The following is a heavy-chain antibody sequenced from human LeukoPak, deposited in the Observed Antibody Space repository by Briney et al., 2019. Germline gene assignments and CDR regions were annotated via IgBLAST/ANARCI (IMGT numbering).Heavy chain of an antibody. J-gene: IGHJ3*02. Sequence: SETLSLTCTVSGGSMSSGSHYWSWIRQPAGKGLEWIGRIYTSGSTNYNPSLKSRVTISVDTSKNQFSLKLSSVTAADTAVYYCARDLCTNGVCYDAFDIWGQGAMVNVSS. V-gene: IGHV4-61*02. CDR3: ARDLCTNGVCYDAFDI. CDR1: GGSMSSGSHY. CDR2: IYTSGST. D-gene: IGHD2-8*01.